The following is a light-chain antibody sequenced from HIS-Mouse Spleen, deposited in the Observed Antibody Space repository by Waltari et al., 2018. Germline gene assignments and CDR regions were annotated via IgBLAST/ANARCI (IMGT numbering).Light chain of an antibody. V-gene: IGLV2-14*03. Sequence: QSALTQPASVSGSPGQSITLPCPGTSSDVGGYNYVSWYQQHPGKAPKLMIYDVSNRPSGVSNRFSGSKSGNTASLTISGLQAEDEADYYCSSYTSSSFNVVFGGGTKLTVL. CDR3: SSYTSSSFNVV. CDR2: DVS. J-gene: IGLJ2*01. CDR1: SSDVGGYNY.